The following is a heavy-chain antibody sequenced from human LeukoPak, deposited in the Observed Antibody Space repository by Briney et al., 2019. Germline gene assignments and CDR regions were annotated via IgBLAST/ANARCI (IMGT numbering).Heavy chain of an antibody. CDR3: ARVVMKAFYYYYMDV. Sequence: ASVKVTCKASGYTFSDYDVNWVRQAPGQGLEWMGWMNPTSGDTGYAQKFQGRVTMTRSMSKNTAYMELSRLRSEDTAVYFCARVVMKAFYYYYMDVWGKGTTIIISS. D-gene: IGHD2-21*01. CDR2: MNPTSGDT. V-gene: IGHV1-8*01. CDR1: GYTFSDYD. J-gene: IGHJ6*03.